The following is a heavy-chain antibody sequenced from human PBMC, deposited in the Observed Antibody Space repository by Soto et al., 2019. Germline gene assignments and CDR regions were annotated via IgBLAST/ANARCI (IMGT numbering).Heavy chain of an antibody. J-gene: IGHJ4*02. CDR1: GFTFSSYD. CDR3: ARLVTTCDLIHCDTYYFDY. V-gene: IGHV3-13*01. D-gene: IGHD4-17*01. Sequence: GGSLRLSCAASGFTFSSYDMHWVRQATGKGLEWVSAIGTAGDTYYPGSVKGRFTISRENAKNSLYLQMNSLRAEDTAVYYCARLVTTCDLIHCDTYYFDYWGQGTLVTVSS. CDR2: IGTAGDT.